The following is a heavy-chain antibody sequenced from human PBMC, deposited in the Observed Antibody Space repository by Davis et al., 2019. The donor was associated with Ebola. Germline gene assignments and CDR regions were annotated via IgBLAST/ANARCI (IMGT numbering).Heavy chain of an antibody. D-gene: IGHD3-3*01. CDR1: GFTFSSHW. Sequence: PGGSLRLSCAASGFTFSSHWMHWVRQAPGKGLVWVSRINSDGSSTSYADSVKGRFTISRDNAKNTLYLQMNSLRAEDTAVYYCARDLYYDFWSGYYWDYYGMDVWGQGTTVTVSS. CDR2: INSDGSST. J-gene: IGHJ6*02. V-gene: IGHV3-74*01. CDR3: ARDLYYDFWSGYYWDYYGMDV.